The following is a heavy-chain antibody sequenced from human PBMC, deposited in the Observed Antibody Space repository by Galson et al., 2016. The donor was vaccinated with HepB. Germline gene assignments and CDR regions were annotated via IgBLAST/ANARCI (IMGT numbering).Heavy chain of an antibody. CDR3: AIDPSHWIENPFAL. V-gene: IGHV3-21*04. CDR1: GFPFSNFW. Sequence: SLRLSCAASGFPFSNFWMHWVRQAPGKGLEWVSTICGSCGDIDYADSVQGRFTISRDNSKNTLSLQMNSLSAEDTATYYCAIDPSHWIENPFALWGQGTLVTVSS. CDR2: ICGSCGDI. D-gene: IGHD2-2*03. J-gene: IGHJ4*02.